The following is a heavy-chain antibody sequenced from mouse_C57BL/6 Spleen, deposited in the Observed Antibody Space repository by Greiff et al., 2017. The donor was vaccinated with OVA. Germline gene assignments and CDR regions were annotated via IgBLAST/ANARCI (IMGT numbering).Heavy chain of an antibody. Sequence: EVQLQQSGPELVKPGASVKISCKASGYTFTDYYMNWVKQSHGKSLEWIGDINPNNGGTSYNQKFKGKATLPVDKSSSTAYMELRSLTSEDSADYYCARRGYDYDDYYAMDYWGKGTSVTVSS. CDR3: ARRGYDYDDYYAMDY. CDR1: GYTFTDYY. J-gene: IGHJ4*01. D-gene: IGHD2-4*01. CDR2: INPNNGGT. V-gene: IGHV1-26*01.